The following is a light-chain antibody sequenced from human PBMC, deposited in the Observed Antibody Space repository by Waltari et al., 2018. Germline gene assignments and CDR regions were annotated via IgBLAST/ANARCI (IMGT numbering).Light chain of an antibody. CDR3: QSYDSSLSAVI. CDR2: GNS. V-gene: IGLV1-40*01. J-gene: IGLJ2*01. Sequence: QSVLTQPPSLSGAPGQRVTLSCTGSSSTIGPSYAVHWYQPLPGTAPKLLIYGNSNRPSGVPDRFSGSKSGTSASLAITGLQAEDEADYYCQSYDSSLSAVIFGGGTKLTVL. CDR1: SSTIGPSYA.